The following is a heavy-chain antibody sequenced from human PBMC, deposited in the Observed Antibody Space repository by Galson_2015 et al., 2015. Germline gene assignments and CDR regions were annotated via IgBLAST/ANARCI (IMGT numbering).Heavy chain of an antibody. D-gene: IGHD6-19*01. J-gene: IGHJ4*02. CDR1: GFTFSSYW. Sequence: SLRLSCAASGFTFSSYWMHWVRQVPGKGLMWVSRIKGDGSSIIYADSVKGRSTISRDNTKNTVWLQMNSLRVEDTAVYYCARDPVDGSGHFDYWGQGTLVTVSS. V-gene: IGHV3-74*01. CDR2: IKGDGSSI. CDR3: ARDPVDGSGHFDY.